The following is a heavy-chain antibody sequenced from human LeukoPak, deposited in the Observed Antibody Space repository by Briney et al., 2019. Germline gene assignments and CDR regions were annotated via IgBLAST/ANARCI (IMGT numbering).Heavy chain of an antibody. CDR2: IYYSGST. CDR1: GGSISSYY. V-gene: IGHV4-59*01. D-gene: IGHD4-17*01. Sequence: SETLSLTCTVSGGSISSYYWSWIRQPPGKGLEWIGYIYYSGSTNYNPSLKSRVTISVDTSKNQFSLKLSSVTAADTAVYYCARSSYGDPYDYWGQGTLVTVSS. J-gene: IGHJ4*02. CDR3: ARSSYGDPYDY.